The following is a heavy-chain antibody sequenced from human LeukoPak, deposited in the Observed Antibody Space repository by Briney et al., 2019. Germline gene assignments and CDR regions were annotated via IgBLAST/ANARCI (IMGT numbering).Heavy chain of an antibody. CDR2: ISSSSSTI. CDR3: AKGGEGYSSSARPYYYYYMDV. CDR1: GFTFSSYS. D-gene: IGHD6-6*01. Sequence: GGSLRLSCAASGFTFSSYSMNWVRQAPGKGLEWVSYISSSSSTIYYADSVKGRFTISRDNAKNSLYLQMNSLRAEDTAVYYCAKGGEGYSSSARPYYYYYMDVWGKGTTVTVSS. J-gene: IGHJ6*03. V-gene: IGHV3-48*01.